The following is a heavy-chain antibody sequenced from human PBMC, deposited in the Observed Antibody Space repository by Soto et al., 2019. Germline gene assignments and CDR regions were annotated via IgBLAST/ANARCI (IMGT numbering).Heavy chain of an antibody. J-gene: IGHJ4*02. CDR1: GFTFSSYW. CDR3: ARDYDSSGYKSGY. D-gene: IGHD3-22*01. CDR2: INSEGYTT. Sequence: PGGSLRLSCTASGFTFSSYWMHWVRQTPGKGLVWVSQINSEGYTTTHADSVKGRFTISRDNAKNTLYLQMNSLRDEDTAVYYCARDYDSSGYKSGYWGQGTLVTVSS. V-gene: IGHV3-74*01.